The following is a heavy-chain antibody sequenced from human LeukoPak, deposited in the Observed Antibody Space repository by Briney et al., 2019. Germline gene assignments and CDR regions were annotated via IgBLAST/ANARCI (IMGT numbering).Heavy chain of an antibody. J-gene: IGHJ6*02. D-gene: IGHD4-17*01. V-gene: IGHV1-69*04. CDR3: ARVGRYGGYDYGDYEDYGMDV. CDR2: IIPILGIA. CDR1: GGTFSSYA. Sequence: SVKVSCKASGGTFSSYAISWVRQAPGQGLEWMGRIIPILGIANYAQKFQGRVTITADKSTSTAYMELSSLRSEDTAVYYCARVGRYGGYDYGDYEDYGMDVWGQGTTVTVSS.